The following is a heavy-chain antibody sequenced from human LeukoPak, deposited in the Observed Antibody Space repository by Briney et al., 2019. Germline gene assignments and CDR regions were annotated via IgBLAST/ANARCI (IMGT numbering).Heavy chain of an antibody. D-gene: IGHD3-10*01. CDR2: VYHTGST. CDR3: ARAAMVRGVTHYYFDY. J-gene: IGHJ4*02. CDR1: DDSITMYY. V-gene: IGHV4-59*01. Sequence: SETLSLTCTVSDDSITMYYWTWIRQPPGKGLEWIGYVYHTGSTKFNHSLKSRVTISVDTSKNQFSLKLSSVTAADTAVYYCARAAMVRGVTHYYFDYWGQGTLVTVSS.